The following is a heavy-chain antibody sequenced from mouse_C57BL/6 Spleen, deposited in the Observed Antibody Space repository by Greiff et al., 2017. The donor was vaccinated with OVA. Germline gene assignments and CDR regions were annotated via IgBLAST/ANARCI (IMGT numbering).Heavy chain of an antibody. CDR2: IWSGGST. CDR1: GFSLTSYG. V-gene: IGHV2-4*01. D-gene: IGHD2-5*01. CDR3: AVYSNYDAWFAY. Sequence: VKLMVSGPGLVQPSQSLSITCTVSGFSLTSYGVHWVRQPPGKGLEWLGVIWSGGSTDYNAAFISRLSISKDNSKSQVFFKMNSLQADDTAIYYCAVYSNYDAWFAYWGQGTLVTVSA. J-gene: IGHJ3*01.